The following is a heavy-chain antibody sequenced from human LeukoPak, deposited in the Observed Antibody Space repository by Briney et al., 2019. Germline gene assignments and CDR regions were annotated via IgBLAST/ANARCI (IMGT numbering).Heavy chain of an antibody. CDR2: ISAYNGDT. CDR1: GYTFTSYG. CDR3: ARDTTAVTAYYYYGMDV. V-gene: IGHV1-18*01. J-gene: IGHJ6*02. Sequence: ASVKVSCKASGYTFTSYGINWVRQAPGQGLEWMGWISAYNGDTNYAQRFQGRLTMTTDTSTTAAYMELRGLRSDDTAVYYCARDTTAVTAYYYYGMDVWGQGTTVTVSS. D-gene: IGHD4-17*01.